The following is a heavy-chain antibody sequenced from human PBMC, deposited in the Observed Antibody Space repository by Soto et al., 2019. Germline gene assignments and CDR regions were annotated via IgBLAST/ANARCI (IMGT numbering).Heavy chain of an antibody. D-gene: IGHD6-13*01. V-gene: IGHV3-30*18. Sequence: ESGGGVVQPGRSLRLSCAASGFTFSSYGMHWVRQAPGKGLAWVAVISYDGSNKYYADSVKGRFTISRDNSKNTLYLQMNSLRAEDTAVYYCAKDSSRYGMDVWGQGTTVTVSS. J-gene: IGHJ6*02. CDR3: AKDSSRYGMDV. CDR1: GFTFSSYG. CDR2: ISYDGSNK.